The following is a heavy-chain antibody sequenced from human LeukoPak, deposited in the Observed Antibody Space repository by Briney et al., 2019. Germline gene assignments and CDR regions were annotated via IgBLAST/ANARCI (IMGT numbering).Heavy chain of an antibody. CDR2: INRDGSTT. J-gene: IGHJ4*02. CDR1: GFTFSNYW. CDR3: ARDKKSGESSEIDY. D-gene: IGHD3-10*01. Sequence: GGSLRLSCAASGFTFSNYWVHWVRQAPGKGLVWVSRINRDGSTTKYADSVKGRFTVSRGNAKNTLNLQMNSLRAEDTAVYYCARDKKSGESSEIDYWGQGTLVTVSS. V-gene: IGHV3-74*03.